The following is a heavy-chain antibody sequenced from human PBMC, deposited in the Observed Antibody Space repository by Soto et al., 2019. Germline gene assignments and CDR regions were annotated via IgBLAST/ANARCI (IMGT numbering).Heavy chain of an antibody. CDR3: ARGVTVFGLVSRFWFDP. CDR2: IYKSGIT. Sequence: QVLLQESGPGLVKSSQTLSLTCTVSGGSISSGDYSWSWVRQSPGKGLEWIGHIYKSGITYYNPSLKSRFVISIDTSRNQFSLRLNSLTAADRAVYFCARGVTVFGLVSRFWFDPWGQGTVVTVSS. V-gene: IGHV4-30-4*01. D-gene: IGHD3-3*01. CDR1: GGSISSGDYS. J-gene: IGHJ5*02.